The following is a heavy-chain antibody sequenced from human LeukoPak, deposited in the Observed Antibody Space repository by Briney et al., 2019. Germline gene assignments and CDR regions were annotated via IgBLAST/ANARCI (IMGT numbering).Heavy chain of an antibody. CDR2: MNPNSGNT. CDR3: ARALGYCSSTSCHTLRY. CDR1: GYTFSSYD. Sequence: ASVKVSCKASGYTFSSYDINWVRQATGQGLEWMGWMNPNSGNTGCAQKFQGRVTMTRNTSISTAYMELSSLRSEDTAVYYCARALGYCSSTSCHTLRYWGQGTLVTVSS. V-gene: IGHV1-8*01. J-gene: IGHJ4*02. D-gene: IGHD2-2*01.